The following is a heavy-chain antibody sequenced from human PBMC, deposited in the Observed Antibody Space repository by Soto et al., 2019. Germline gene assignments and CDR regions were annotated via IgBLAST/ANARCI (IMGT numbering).Heavy chain of an antibody. Sequence: QVQLVQSGAEVKKPGSSVKVSCKASGGTFSSYAMSWVQQAPGQGLEWMGGIIPIFGTANYAQKFQGRVTITADKSTSTAYMELSSLRSEDTAVYYCARGGLGYCSGGSCSGTFDPWGQGTLVTVSS. J-gene: IGHJ5*02. CDR1: GGTFSSYA. D-gene: IGHD2-15*01. CDR2: IIPIFGTA. CDR3: ARGGLGYCSGGSCSGTFDP. V-gene: IGHV1-69*06.